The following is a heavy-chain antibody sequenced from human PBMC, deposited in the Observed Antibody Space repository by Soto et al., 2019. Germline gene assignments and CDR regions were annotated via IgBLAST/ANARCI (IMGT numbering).Heavy chain of an antibody. CDR3: RRLGQQLAETFDQ. V-gene: IGHV1-46*01. CDR2: INPSDGRT. J-gene: IGHJ4*02. D-gene: IGHD6-13*01. Sequence: ASVKVSCKASGYPFGAYYMHWVRQAPGQGLEWMGIINPSDGRTTYAQKFQGRLTLTRDTSSSTLFMELSSLKAEDTAFYYCRRLGQQLAETFDQWGQGSLVTVSS. CDR1: GYPFGAYY.